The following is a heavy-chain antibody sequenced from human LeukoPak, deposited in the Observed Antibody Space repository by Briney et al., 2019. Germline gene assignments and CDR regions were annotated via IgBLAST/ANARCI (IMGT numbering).Heavy chain of an antibody. V-gene: IGHV4-34*01. CDR2: INHSGST. Sequence: PSETLSLTCAVYGGSFSGYYWSWIRQPPGKGLEWIGEINHSGSTNYNPSLKSRVTISVDTSKNQFSLKLSSVTAADTAVYYCARDIIPYCSGGGCYRGPYYYYMDVWGKGTTVTVSS. CDR1: GGSFSGYY. J-gene: IGHJ6*03. CDR3: ARDIIPYCSGGGCYRGPYYYYMDV. D-gene: IGHD2-15*01.